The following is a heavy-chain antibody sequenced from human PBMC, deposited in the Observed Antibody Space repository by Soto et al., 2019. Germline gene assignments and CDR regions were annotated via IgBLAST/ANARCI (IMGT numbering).Heavy chain of an antibody. J-gene: IGHJ6*02. CDR1: GGSISSYY. CDR2: IYYSGST. Sequence: SATLSLTCTVSGGSISSYYWSWIRQPPGKGLEWIGYIYYSGSTNYNPSLKSRVTISVDTSKNQFSLKLSSVTAADTAVYYCARANAGATRYYYYGMDVWGQGTTVTVSS. V-gene: IGHV4-59*01. CDR3: ARANAGATRYYYYGMDV. D-gene: IGHD1-26*01.